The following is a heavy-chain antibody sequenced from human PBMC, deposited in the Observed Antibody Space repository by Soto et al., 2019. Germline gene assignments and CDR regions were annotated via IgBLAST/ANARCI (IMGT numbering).Heavy chain of an antibody. Sequence: ASVKVSCKASGYTFTSYYMHWVRQAPGQGLEWMGIINLSGGSTSYAQKFQGRVTMTRDTSTSTAYMELSSLRSEDTAVYYCARDVAYYYDSSGYADYWGQGTLVTVS. D-gene: IGHD3-22*01. V-gene: IGHV1-46*01. CDR2: INLSGGST. CDR3: ARDVAYYYDSSGYADY. J-gene: IGHJ4*02. CDR1: GYTFTSYY.